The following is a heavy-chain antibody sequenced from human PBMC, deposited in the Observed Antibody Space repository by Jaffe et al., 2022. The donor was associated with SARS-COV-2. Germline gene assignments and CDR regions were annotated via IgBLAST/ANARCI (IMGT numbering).Heavy chain of an antibody. CDR1: GDSISSGSFY. CDR3: ASEHGSLDH. V-gene: IGHV4-61*02. CDR2: IYATGIT. Sequence: QVQLQESGPRLVKPSQTLSLTCTVTGDSISSGSFYWSWIRQPAGKGLEWIGHIYATGITDYNPSLKSRVTMSVDTSKNQFSLKLSYVAAADTAVYYCASEHGSLDHWGQGILVTVSS. D-gene: IGHD3-10*01. J-gene: IGHJ4*02.